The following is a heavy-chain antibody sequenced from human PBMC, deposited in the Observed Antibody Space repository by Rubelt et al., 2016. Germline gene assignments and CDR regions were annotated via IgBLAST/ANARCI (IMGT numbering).Heavy chain of an antibody. D-gene: IGHD6-13*01. V-gene: IGHV3-23*01. CDR1: GFTFSSYA. J-gene: IGHJ5*01. CDR3: ARLEAIYSSWFPNWFDS. CDR2: NSGSGGST. Sequence: EVQLLESGGGLVQPGGSLRLSCAASGFTFSSYAMSWVRQATGKGLEWVSANSGSGGSTYYADSVKGRFTISRDNYKNTLYLQMNSLRVEDTAVYYCARLEAIYSSWFPNWFDSWGQGTLVTVSS.